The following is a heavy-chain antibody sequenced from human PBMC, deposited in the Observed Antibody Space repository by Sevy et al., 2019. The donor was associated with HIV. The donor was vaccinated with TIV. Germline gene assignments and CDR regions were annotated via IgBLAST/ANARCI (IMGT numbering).Heavy chain of an antibody. CDR2: IFHSRNT. CDR1: GGSISTDLYS. CDR3: ARSSSAYPYHSDY. V-gene: IGHV4-30-2*01. Sequence: SETLSLTCSVSGGSISTDLYSWNWIRQPPGKGLEWIGYIFHSRNTYYNPSLKSRVTISIDRSKNQFSLNLSSVTAADTAVYYCARSSSAYPYHSDYWGQGTLVTVSS. J-gene: IGHJ4*02.